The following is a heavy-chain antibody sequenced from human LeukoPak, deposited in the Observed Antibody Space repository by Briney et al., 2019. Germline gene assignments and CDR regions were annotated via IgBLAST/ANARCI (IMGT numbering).Heavy chain of an antibody. Sequence: GGSLRLSCAASGFTFNTAWMSWVRQVPGRGLEWVGRIKSKIDGGTTDYAAPVKGRFSISRDDSKNMLFLQMNSLKTEDTAVYYCTTEWSPPNFYGDYVDYWGQGTLVTVSS. CDR3: TTEWSPPNFYGDYVDY. J-gene: IGHJ4*02. CDR1: GFTFNTAW. CDR2: IKSKIDGGTT. V-gene: IGHV3-15*01. D-gene: IGHD4-17*01.